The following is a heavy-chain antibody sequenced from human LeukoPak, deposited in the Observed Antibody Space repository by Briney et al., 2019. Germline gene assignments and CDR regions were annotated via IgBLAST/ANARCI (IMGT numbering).Heavy chain of an antibody. CDR2: ISNSGGRT. J-gene: IGHJ4*02. CDR1: GFTFSSYA. CDR3: AKSYNGYETKPDY. Sequence: GGSLRLSCVASGFTFSSYAMSWVRQAPGKGLEWVSSISNSGGRTFYTDSVKGRFTNSRDNSKITLYLQMNSLRAEDTAVYYCAKSYNGYETKPDYWGQGTLVTVSS. D-gene: IGHD5-12*01. V-gene: IGHV3-23*01.